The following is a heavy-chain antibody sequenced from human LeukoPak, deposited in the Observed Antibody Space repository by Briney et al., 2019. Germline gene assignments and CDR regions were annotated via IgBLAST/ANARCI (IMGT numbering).Heavy chain of an antibody. D-gene: IGHD2-21*02. CDR2: INGDGSWT. J-gene: IGHJ4*02. Sequence: GGSLRLSCAASGFTLGSYWMHWVRQVPGEGLVWVSRINGDGSWTTYADSVKGRFTVSRDNGKNTMYLQMNSLRAEDTAVYYCARSAYCGANCHYYFDYWGQGALVIVSS. V-gene: IGHV3-74*01. CDR1: GFTLGSYW. CDR3: ARSAYCGANCHYYFDY.